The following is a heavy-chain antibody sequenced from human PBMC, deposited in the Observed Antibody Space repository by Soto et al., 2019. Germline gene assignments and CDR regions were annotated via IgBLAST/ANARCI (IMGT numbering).Heavy chain of an antibody. D-gene: IGHD4-17*01. CDR3: ARTTVTTYNYYMDV. Sequence: ASVKVSCKASGYTFTSYDINWVRQATGQGLEWMGWMNPNSGNTGYAQKFQGRVTMTRNTSISTAYMELSSLRSEDTAVYYCARTTVTTYNYYMDVWGKGTTVTGSS. CDR1: GYTFTSYD. V-gene: IGHV1-8*01. J-gene: IGHJ6*03. CDR2: MNPNSGNT.